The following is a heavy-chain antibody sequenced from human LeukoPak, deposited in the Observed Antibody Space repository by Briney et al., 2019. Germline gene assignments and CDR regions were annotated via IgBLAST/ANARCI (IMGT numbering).Heavy chain of an antibody. Sequence: PGTSLRLSCAASGFTFSISAMHWVRQAPGKGLEWVAVISLDGSNKYYADSVKGRFTVSRDNSKSTLFLQMSTLRAEDTAVYYCATLTGTTGSDDYWGQGTLVTVSS. V-gene: IGHV3-30*04. CDR2: ISLDGSNK. CDR1: GFTFSISA. D-gene: IGHD1-20*01. CDR3: ATLTGTTGSDDY. J-gene: IGHJ4*02.